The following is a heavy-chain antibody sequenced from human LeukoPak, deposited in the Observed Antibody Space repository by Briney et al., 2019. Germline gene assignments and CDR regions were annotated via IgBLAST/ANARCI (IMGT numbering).Heavy chain of an antibody. Sequence: ASVKVSSKASGYTCTGYYMHWVRQAPGQGLEWMGWINPNSGGTNYAQKFQGRVTMTRDTSISTAYMELSRLRSDDTAVYYCARDLVGATDYWGQGTLVTVSS. CDR3: ARDLVGATDY. D-gene: IGHD1-26*01. CDR1: GYTCTGYY. J-gene: IGHJ4*02. CDR2: INPNSGGT. V-gene: IGHV1-2*02.